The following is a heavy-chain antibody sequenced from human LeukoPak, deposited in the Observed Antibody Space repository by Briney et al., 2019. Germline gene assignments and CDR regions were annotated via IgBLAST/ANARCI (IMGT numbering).Heavy chain of an antibody. CDR2: TYYRSKWYN. D-gene: IGHD6-13*01. V-gene: IGHV6-1*01. CDR3: ARERYSSSWYRDSFDY. Sequence: SQTLSLTCAISVDSVSSNSAAWNWIRQSPSRGLEWLGRTYYRSKWYNDYAVSVKSRITINPDTSKNQFSLQLNSVTPEDTAVYYCARERYSSSWYRDSFDYWGQGTLVTVSS. J-gene: IGHJ4*02. CDR1: VDSVSSNSAA.